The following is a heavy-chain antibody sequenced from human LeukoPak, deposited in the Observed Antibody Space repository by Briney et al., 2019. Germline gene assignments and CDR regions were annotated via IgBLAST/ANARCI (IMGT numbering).Heavy chain of an antibody. CDR3: ARGGSAAAGIDY. CDR1: GGSFSGYY. Sequence: SETLSLTSAVYGGSFSGYYWSWIPHPPRKGLEWIGEINHSGSTNYNPSLESRVTISVDTSKNQFSLKLSSVTAADTAVYYCARGGSAAAGIDYWGQGTLVTVSS. V-gene: IGHV4-34*01. CDR2: INHSGST. J-gene: IGHJ4*02. D-gene: IGHD6-13*01.